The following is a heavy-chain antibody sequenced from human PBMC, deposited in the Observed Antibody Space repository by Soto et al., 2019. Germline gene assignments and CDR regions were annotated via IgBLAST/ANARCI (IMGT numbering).Heavy chain of an antibody. J-gene: IGHJ6*02. CDR3: AREGEMPYYYYGLDV. D-gene: IGHD3-16*01. Sequence: QVQLVQSGAEVRKPGASVKVSCKASGYTFTTYGISWVRQAPGQGLEWMGWISGYTGHTKYAQKFQGRVTMTTDTSTSTVYMDLRSLRSDDTAVYYCAREGEMPYYYYGLDVWGQGTTVTVSS. CDR1: GYTFTTYG. CDR2: ISGYTGHT. V-gene: IGHV1-18*01.